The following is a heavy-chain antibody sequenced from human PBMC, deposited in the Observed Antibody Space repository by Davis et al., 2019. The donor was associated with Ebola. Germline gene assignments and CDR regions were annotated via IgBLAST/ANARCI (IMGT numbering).Heavy chain of an antibody. Sequence: GSLKISCAASGFTFSSYSMNWVRQAPGKGLEWVSYISSSSSTIYYADSVKGRFTISRDNAKNSLYLQMNSLRAEDTAVYYCARDRGFFWFDPWGQGTLVTVSS. CDR2: ISSSSSTI. CDR1: GFTFSSYS. CDR3: ARDRGFFWFDP. V-gene: IGHV3-48*04. D-gene: IGHD1-26*01. J-gene: IGHJ5*02.